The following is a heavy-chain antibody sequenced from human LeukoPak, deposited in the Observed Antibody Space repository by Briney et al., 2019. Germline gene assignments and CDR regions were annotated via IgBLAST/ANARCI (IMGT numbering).Heavy chain of an antibody. CDR3: ARDITVILPYYYYMDV. CDR1: GGTFSSYA. D-gene: IGHD3-16*01. CDR2: IIPIFGTA. J-gene: IGHJ6*03. V-gene: IGHV1-69*05. Sequence: SVKVSCKASGGTFSSYAISWVLQAPGQGLEWMVRIIPIFGTANYAQKFQGRVTITTDESTSTAYMELSSLRSEDTAVYYCARDITVILPYYYYMDVWGKGTTVTVSS.